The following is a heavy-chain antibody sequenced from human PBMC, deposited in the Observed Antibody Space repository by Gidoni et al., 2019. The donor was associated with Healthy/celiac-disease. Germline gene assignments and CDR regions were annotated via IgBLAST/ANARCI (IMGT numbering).Heavy chain of an antibody. D-gene: IGHD5-12*01. CDR2: IKSKTDGGTT. V-gene: IGHV3-15*07. Sequence: EVQLVESGGGLVKPGGSLRLSCAASGFPFSNAWLNWVRQAPGKGLEWVGRIKSKTDGGTTDYAAPVKGRFTISRDDSKNTLYLQMNSLKTEDTAVYYCTTGRARIVATNYYYYYGMDVWGQGTTVTVSS. CDR1: GFPFSNAW. CDR3: TTGRARIVATNYYYYYGMDV. J-gene: IGHJ6*02.